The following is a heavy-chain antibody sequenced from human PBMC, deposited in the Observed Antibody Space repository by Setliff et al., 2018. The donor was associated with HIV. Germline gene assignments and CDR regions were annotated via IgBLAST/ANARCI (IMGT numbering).Heavy chain of an antibody. CDR2: IYHSGST. Sequence: SETLSLTCAVSGGSISSNWWSWVRQSPGKGLEWIGEIYHSGSTHYNPSLQSRVTISVDKSKSQFSLKLDSVTAADTAVYYCGGNGYYSIDYWGQGTLVTVSS. D-gene: IGHD3-22*01. CDR1: GGSISSNW. CDR3: GGNGYYSIDY. V-gene: IGHV4-4*02. J-gene: IGHJ4*02.